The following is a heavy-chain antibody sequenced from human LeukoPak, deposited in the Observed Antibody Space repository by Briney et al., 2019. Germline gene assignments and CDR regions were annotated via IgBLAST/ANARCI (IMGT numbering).Heavy chain of an antibody. V-gene: IGHV4-39*01. CDR2: KYYSGRI. CDR3: ATLVSTRYYFDY. J-gene: IGHJ4*02. Sequence: SETLSLTCSVSGGSISDPNYYWGWIRQSPGKGLEWIATKYYSGRIYYNLSLKSRVTISIDTSKNQFSLRLTSVTAADTAVYFCATLVSTRYYFDYWGQGTLVTVSS. CDR1: GGSISDPNYY. D-gene: IGHD5/OR15-5a*01.